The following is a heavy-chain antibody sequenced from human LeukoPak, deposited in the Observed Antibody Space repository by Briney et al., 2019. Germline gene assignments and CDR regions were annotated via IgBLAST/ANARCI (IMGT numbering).Heavy chain of an antibody. Sequence: EPSETLSLTCTVSGGSISSYYWSWIRQPAGKELEWIGRIYTSGSTNYNPSLKSRVTMSVDTSKNQFSLKLSSVTAADTAVYYCARDHLSYSGSYYYYYMDVWGKGTTVTISS. CDR2: IYTSGST. D-gene: IGHD1-26*01. CDR1: GGSISSYY. CDR3: ARDHLSYSGSYYYYYMDV. J-gene: IGHJ6*03. V-gene: IGHV4-4*07.